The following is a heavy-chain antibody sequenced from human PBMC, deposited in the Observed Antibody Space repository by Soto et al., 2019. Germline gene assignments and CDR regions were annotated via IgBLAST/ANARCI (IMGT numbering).Heavy chain of an antibody. D-gene: IGHD6-19*01. J-gene: IGHJ4*02. CDR2: VYHNGLT. CDR1: GDSISSNVW. CDR3: ARDAAVPGETDRFDY. V-gene: IGHV4-4*02. Sequence: SETLSLTCVVSGDSISSNVWWNWVRQPPGKGLEWIGEVYHNGLTNYNSSLRSRVTMSVDTSKNQFSLKLTSVTAADTAIYYCARDAAVPGETDRFDYWGQGILVTVSS.